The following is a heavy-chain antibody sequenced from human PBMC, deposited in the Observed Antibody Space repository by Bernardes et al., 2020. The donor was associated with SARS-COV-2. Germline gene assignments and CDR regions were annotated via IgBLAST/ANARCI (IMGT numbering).Heavy chain of an antibody. CDR3: ARARVRGYSYGPDFDY. D-gene: IGHD5-18*01. V-gene: IGHV3-21*01. Sequence: GGSLRLSCAASGFTFRSSSLNWVRQAPGPGLEWVSSISSSSSYIYYADSVKGRFTISRDNAKNSLYLQMNSLRAEDTAVYYCARARVRGYSYGPDFDYWGQGTLVTVSS. J-gene: IGHJ4*02. CDR1: GFTFRSSS. CDR2: ISSSSSYI.